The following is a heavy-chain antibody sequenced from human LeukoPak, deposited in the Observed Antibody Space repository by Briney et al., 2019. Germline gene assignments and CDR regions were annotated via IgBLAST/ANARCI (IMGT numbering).Heavy chain of an antibody. CDR3: TRDQTPYY. J-gene: IGHJ4*02. CDR2: IRSKVYGGTP. Sequence: GGSLRLSCTASGFTFGNYAMTWVRQAPGKVLEWVGFIRSKVYGGTPEYAASVKGRFTISRDDSKGIAYLQMDSLKTEDTAVYYCTRDQTPYYWGQGTLVTVSS. V-gene: IGHV3-49*04. CDR1: GFTFGNYA.